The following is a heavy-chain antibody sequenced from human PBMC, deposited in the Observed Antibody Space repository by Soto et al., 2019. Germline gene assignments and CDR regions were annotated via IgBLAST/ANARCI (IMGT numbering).Heavy chain of an antibody. CDR2: ISGSGGSK. J-gene: IGHJ4*02. V-gene: IGHV3-23*01. CDR3: AKLVEGRYDSSGYQHDY. Sequence: PGGSVRLSCAASGFTFSSYAMSWVRQAPGKGLEWVSAISGSGGSKYYADSVKGRFTISRDNSKNTLYLQMNSLRAEDTAVYYCAKLVEGRYDSSGYQHDYWGQGSLVTVSS. CDR1: GFTFSSYA. D-gene: IGHD3-22*01.